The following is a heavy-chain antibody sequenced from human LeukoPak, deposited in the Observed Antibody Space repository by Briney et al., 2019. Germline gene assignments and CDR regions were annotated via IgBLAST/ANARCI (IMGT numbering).Heavy chain of an antibody. V-gene: IGHV3-21*01. CDR2: ISGSSYNI. J-gene: IGHJ4*02. CDR3: ARDHPSYCGGDCPNDY. D-gene: IGHD2-21*02. CDR1: GFTFSAYN. Sequence: GGSLRLSCAASGFTFSAYNMNWVRKATGKGLEWVSAISGSSYNIYYADSVKGRFTISRDNAKNSLYLQMNSLRAEDTAVYYCARDHPSYCGGDCPNDYWGQGTLVTVSS.